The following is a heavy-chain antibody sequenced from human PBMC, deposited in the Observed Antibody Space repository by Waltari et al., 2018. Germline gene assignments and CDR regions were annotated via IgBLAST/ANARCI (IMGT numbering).Heavy chain of an antibody. Sequence: EVQLVESGGGLVQPGGSLRLSCAASGFTFSSYEMNWVRQAPGKGLGWVSYISSSGSTIYYADSVKGRFTISRDNAKNSLYLQMNSLRAEDTAVYYCEVSYSSSDFDYWGQGTLVTVSS. J-gene: IGHJ4*02. V-gene: IGHV3-48*03. CDR2: ISSSGSTI. CDR1: GFTFSSYE. D-gene: IGHD6-6*01. CDR3: EVSYSSSDFDY.